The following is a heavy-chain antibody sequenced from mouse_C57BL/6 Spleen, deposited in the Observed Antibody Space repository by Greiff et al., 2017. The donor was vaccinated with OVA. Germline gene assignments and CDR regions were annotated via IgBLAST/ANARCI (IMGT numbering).Heavy chain of an antibody. Sequence: VQLQQPGTELVKPGASVKLSCKASGYTFSSYWMHWVKQRPGQGLEWIGNINPSNGGTNYNEKFKSKATLTVDKSSSNAYMQLSSLTSEDSAVYYCARIGLRDDYYAMDYWGQGTSVTVSS. CDR2: INPSNGGT. V-gene: IGHV1-53*01. CDR1: GYTFSSYW. CDR3: ARIGLRDDYYAMDY. J-gene: IGHJ4*01. D-gene: IGHD2-4*01.